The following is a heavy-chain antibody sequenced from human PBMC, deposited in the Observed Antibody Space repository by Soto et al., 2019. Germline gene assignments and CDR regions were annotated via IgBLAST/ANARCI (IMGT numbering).Heavy chain of an antibody. D-gene: IGHD7-27*01. Sequence: QLTLKESGPTLAKPTQTLTLTCTISGFSPNTGGRGLVWFRQPPRKAVQRLALIYWNDDKRYSPSLKSRLPTTSVSSRNQVVLTMTDMGPVHTATYYCARRTNWGMEGLGAGGQGTTVTVPS. J-gene: IGHJ6*02. CDR3: ARRTNWGMEGLGA. CDR2: IYWNDDK. CDR1: GFSPNTGGRG. V-gene: IGHV2-5*01.